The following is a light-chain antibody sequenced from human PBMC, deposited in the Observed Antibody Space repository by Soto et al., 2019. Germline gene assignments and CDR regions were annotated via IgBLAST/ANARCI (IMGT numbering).Light chain of an antibody. CDR1: NSNIGSHT. Sequence: QSVLTQPPSASGTPGQRVTMSCSGGNSNIGSHTVNWYQHLPGTAPTLLIFSNNQRPSGVPARFSGSKSGTSASLAISGLQSGDEGDYYCCSYAGSYTSWVFGGGTKLTVL. J-gene: IGLJ2*01. CDR3: CSYAGSYTSWV. CDR2: SNN. V-gene: IGLV1-44*01.